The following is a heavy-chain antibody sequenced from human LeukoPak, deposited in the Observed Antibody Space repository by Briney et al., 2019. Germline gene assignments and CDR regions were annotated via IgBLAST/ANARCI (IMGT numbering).Heavy chain of an antibody. CDR3: AREHSGYDFPGRDYYYMDV. J-gene: IGHJ6*03. CDR1: GGSISSIN. Sequence: PSGTLSLTCAVSGGSISSINWWSWVRQAPGKGLEWVSSISSISSSYIYYADSVKGRFTISRDNARNSLYLQMNSLRAEDTAVYYCAREHSGYDFPGRDYYYMDVWGKGTTVTVSS. D-gene: IGHD5-12*01. V-gene: IGHV3-21*01. CDR2: ISSISSSYI.